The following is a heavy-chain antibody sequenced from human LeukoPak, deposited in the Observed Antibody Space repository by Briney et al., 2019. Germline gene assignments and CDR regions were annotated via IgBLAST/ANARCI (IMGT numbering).Heavy chain of an antibody. D-gene: IGHD3-10*01. CDR3: ARVAWFGELLSISHFDY. Sequence: GGSLRLSCAASGFTFSDYYMSWIRQAPGKGLEWVSYISSSGSTIYYADSVKGRFTISRDNAKNSLYLQMNSLRAEDTAVYYCARVAWFGELLSISHFDYWGQGTLVTVSS. CDR2: ISSSGSTI. CDR1: GFTFSDYY. J-gene: IGHJ4*02. V-gene: IGHV3-11*01.